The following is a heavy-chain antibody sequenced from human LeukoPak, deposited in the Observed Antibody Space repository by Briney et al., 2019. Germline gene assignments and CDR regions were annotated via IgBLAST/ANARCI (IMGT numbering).Heavy chain of an antibody. D-gene: IGHD4-17*01. CDR2: IYSGGST. J-gene: IGHJ4*02. Sequence: PGGSLRLPCAASGFTVSSNYMSWVRQAPGKGLAWVSVIYSGGSTYYADSVKGRFTISRDNSKNTLYLQMNSLRAEDTAVYYCARTDYGDYQYFDYWGQGTLVTVSS. V-gene: IGHV3-66*01. CDR3: ARTDYGDYQYFDY. CDR1: GFTVSSNY.